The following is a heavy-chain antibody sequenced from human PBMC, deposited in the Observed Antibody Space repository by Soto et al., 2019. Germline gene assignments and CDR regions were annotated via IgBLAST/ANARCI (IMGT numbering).Heavy chain of an antibody. J-gene: IGHJ4*02. D-gene: IGHD1-26*01. CDR3: ARDAKWDPRGVEGQQDDYFDY. Sequence: ASVKVSCKASGYTFTSYAIHWVRQAPGQSLEWTGWVDTGNGNTKYSQKFQGRVTITRDTYANTADMELSSLRSEDTAVYYCARDAKWDPRGVEGQQDDYFDYWGQGTLVTVSS. V-gene: IGHV1-3*04. CDR1: GYTFTSYA. CDR2: VDTGNGNT.